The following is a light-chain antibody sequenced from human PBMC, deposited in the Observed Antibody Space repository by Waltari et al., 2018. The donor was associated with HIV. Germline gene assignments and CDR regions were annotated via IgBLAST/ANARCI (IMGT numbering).Light chain of an antibody. J-gene: IGLJ2*01. CDR1: SSDVGSYNV. CDR2: AVS. CDR3: CSYAGSSTYVV. Sequence: QSALTQPASVSGSPGQSITISCTGTSSDVGSYNVVSWYQQHPGKAPKLMIYAVSKRPSGVSNRFSGSKSGNTASLTISGLQAEDEADYHCCSYAGSSTYVVFGGGTKLTVL. V-gene: IGLV2-23*02.